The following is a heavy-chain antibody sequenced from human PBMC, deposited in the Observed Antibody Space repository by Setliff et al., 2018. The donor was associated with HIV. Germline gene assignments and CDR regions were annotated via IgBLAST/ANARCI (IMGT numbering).Heavy chain of an antibody. CDR2: IPHSGTT. J-gene: IGHJ6*03. D-gene: IGHD2-2*01. Sequence: SETLSLTCSVFGGSLSSYYWSWIRQPPGKGLEWIGYIPHSGTTNYNPSLKSRVTMSVDTSKKEFSLRLSSVTAADTAVYYCARTESGFCSSSSCLRYMDVWGKVTTVTVSS. V-gene: IGHV4-59*01. CDR1: GGSLSSYY. CDR3: ARTESGFCSSSSCLRYMDV.